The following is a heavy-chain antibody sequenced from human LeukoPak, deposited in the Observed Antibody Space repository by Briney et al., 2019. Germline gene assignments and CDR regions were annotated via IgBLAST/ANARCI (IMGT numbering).Heavy chain of an antibody. CDR1: GLTFSSYA. CDR3: AKELWFGELASVY. D-gene: IGHD3-10*01. CDR2: ISGSGGST. J-gene: IGHJ4*02. V-gene: IGHV3-23*01. Sequence: GGSLRLSCAASGLTFSSYAMSWVRQAPGKGLEWVSAISGSGGSTSYADSVKGRFTISRDNSKNTLYLQMNSLRAEDTAVYYCAKELWFGELASVYWGQGTLVTVSS.